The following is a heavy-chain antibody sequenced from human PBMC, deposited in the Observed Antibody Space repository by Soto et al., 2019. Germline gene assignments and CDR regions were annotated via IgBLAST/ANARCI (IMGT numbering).Heavy chain of an antibody. V-gene: IGHV3-66*01. CDR2: IYSGGST. J-gene: IGHJ3*02. CDR3: ARDHGTTVTDAFDI. CDR1: GFTVSSNY. D-gene: IGHD4-17*01. Sequence: PGGSLRLSCAASGFTVSSNYMSWVRQAPGKGLEWVSVIYSGGSTYYADSVKGRFTISRDNSKNTLYLQMNSLRAEDTSVYYCARDHGTTVTDAFDIWGQWTMVTVSS.